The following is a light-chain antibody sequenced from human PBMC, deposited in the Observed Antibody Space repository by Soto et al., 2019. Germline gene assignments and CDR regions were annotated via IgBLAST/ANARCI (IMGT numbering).Light chain of an antibody. CDR1: QSVSSN. CDR2: GAS. V-gene: IGKV3-15*01. Sequence: EIVITQSPATLSVSPGERATFSCRASQSVSSNLAWYQQKPVQAPRLLIYGASTRATGIPARFSGGGSGTELTLTISSLQSEDFAVYYCQQYNNWHTWTFGQGTKVDIK. CDR3: QQYNNWHTWT. J-gene: IGKJ1*01.